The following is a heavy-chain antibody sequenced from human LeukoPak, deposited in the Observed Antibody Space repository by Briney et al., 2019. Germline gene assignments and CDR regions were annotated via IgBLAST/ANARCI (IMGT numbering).Heavy chain of an antibody. V-gene: IGHV1-8*01. J-gene: IGHJ6*02. CDR1: GYTFTSYD. D-gene: IGHD5-18*01. Sequence: GASVKVSCKASGYTFTSYDINWVRQATGQGLEWMGWMNPNSGNTGYAQKFRGRVTMTRNTSISTAYMELSSLRSEDTAVYYCARGLRWLRPYGMDVWGQGTTVTVSS. CDR2: MNPNSGNT. CDR3: ARGLRWLRPYGMDV.